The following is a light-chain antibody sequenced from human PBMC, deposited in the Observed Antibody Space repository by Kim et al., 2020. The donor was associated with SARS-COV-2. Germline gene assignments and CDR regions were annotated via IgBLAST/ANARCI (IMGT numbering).Light chain of an antibody. CDR2: DGS. Sequence: ASIGDRVTLTCRSNQDSKSAFAWYQQRPGRSPTFLLYDGSTLQGGVPARFSGRGSGTHFTLTIDNLQPEYFGTYFCQQYETYPITFGQGTRLEIK. CDR3: QQYETYPIT. CDR1: QDSKSA. V-gene: IGKV1-13*02. J-gene: IGKJ5*01.